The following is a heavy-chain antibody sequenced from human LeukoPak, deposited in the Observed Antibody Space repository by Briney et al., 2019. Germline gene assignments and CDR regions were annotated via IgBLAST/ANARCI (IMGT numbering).Heavy chain of an antibody. CDR1: VSTFTVYY. J-gene: IGHJ4*02. D-gene: IGHD2-21*01. V-gene: IGHV1-46*01. CDR3: ARDVVAGFRDLDY. CDR2: INPSGGST. Sequence: GASVEVSCKSSVSTFTVYYMHWVRQGPGQGLGWMGIINPSGGSTSYAQTFQGRVTMTRDTFTSTVYMDLSSLRSEDTAVYSCARDVVAGFRDLDYWGQGTLVTVSS.